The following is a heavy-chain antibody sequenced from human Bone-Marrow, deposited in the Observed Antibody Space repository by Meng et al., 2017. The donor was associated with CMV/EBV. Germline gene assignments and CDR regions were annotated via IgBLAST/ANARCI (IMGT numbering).Heavy chain of an antibody. J-gene: IGHJ5*02. CDR3: AREYQPPSPPTFDP. CDR2: ISAYNGNT. Sequence: ASVKVSCKASGYTFTSYGISWVRQAPGQGLEWMGWISAYNGNTNYAQKLQSRVTMTTDTSTSTAYMELRSLRSDDTAVYYCAREYQPPSPPTFDPWGQGTLVTVSS. V-gene: IGHV1-18*01. D-gene: IGHD2-2*01. CDR1: GYTFTSYG.